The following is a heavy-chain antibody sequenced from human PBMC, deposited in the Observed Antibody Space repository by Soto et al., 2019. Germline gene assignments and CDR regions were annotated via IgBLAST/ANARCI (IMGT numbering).Heavy chain of an antibody. CDR1: GGTISSYY. Sequence: SETLSLTCTVSGGTISSYYWSWIRQPTGKGLEWIGYIYYSGSTNYNPSLKSRVTIAGDASKNLFSLKLSSVTAADTAVYYCARNFYGLPWFDPWGQGTLGTVS. CDR2: IYYSGST. J-gene: IGHJ5*02. CDR3: ARNFYGLPWFDP. V-gene: IGHV4-59*01. D-gene: IGHD3-3*01.